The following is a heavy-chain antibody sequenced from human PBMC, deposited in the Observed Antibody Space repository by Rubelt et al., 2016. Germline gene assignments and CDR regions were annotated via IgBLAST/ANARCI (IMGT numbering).Heavy chain of an antibody. V-gene: IGHV4-59*11. J-gene: IGHJ4*02. Sequence: QVQLQESGPGLVKPSETLSLTCTVSGDSINSHYWSWIRQPPGKGLEWIGEINHSGSTNYNPSLKSRVTISVDTSKNQFSLKLSSGTAADTAVYYCARGNGSPPLDYWGQGTLVTVSS. CDR1: GDSINSHY. D-gene: IGHD6-13*01. CDR2: INHSGST. CDR3: ARGNGSPPLDY.